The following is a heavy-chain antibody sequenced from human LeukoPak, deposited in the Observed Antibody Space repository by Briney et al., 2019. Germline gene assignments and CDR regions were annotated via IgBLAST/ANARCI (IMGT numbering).Heavy chain of an antibody. CDR3: ARVRYGDYPVFDY. CDR1: GFTVSSNY. J-gene: IGHJ4*02. CDR2: IYSGGST. D-gene: IGHD4-17*01. Sequence: QSGGSLRLSCAASGFTVSSNYMSWVRQAPGKGLEWVSVIYSGGSTYYADSVKGRFTISRDNSKNTLHLQMNSLRAEDTAVYYCARVRYGDYPVFDYWGQGTLVTVSS. V-gene: IGHV3-53*01.